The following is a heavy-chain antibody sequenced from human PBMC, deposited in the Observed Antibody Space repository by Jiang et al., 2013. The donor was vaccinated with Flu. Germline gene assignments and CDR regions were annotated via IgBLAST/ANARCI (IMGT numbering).Heavy chain of an antibody. CDR2: IYYSGST. Sequence: LLKPSETLSLTCTVSGGSISSYYWSWIRQPPGKGLEWIGYIYYSGSTNYNPSLKSRVTISVDTSKNQFSLKLSSVTAADTAVYYCASANGDYSQWHYWGQGTLVTVSS. CDR3: ASANGDYSQWHY. V-gene: IGHV4-59*08. CDR1: GGSISSYY. D-gene: IGHD4-17*01. J-gene: IGHJ4*02.